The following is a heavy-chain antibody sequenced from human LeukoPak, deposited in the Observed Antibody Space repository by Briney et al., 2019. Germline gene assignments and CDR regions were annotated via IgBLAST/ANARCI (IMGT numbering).Heavy chain of an antibody. CDR1: GDTITSNH. J-gene: IGHJ5*02. D-gene: IGHD6-13*01. CDR2: INPSGDST. CDR3: AKLAASETGEGS. V-gene: IGHV1-46*01. Sequence: ASAKISCKASGDTITSNHIHGVRQATGQWLEWMGVINPSGDSTSYAQKFQGRVTMTRDTSTSTVYMELSSLRSEDTAIYYCAKLAASETGEGSWGQGTLVTVSS.